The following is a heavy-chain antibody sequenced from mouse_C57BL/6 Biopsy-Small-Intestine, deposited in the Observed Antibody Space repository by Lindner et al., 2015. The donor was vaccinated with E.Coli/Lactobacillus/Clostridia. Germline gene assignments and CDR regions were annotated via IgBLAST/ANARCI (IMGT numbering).Heavy chain of an antibody. V-gene: IGHV1-14*01. CDR3: ARYENYYDGSYDAMDY. CDR1: GCTFTSYV. CDR2: INPYKDGT. Sequence: VQLQESGPELVKPGASVRMSCKASGCTFTSYVMHWVRQQPGQGLEWIGYINPYKDGTKYNEKFKGKATLTSDKSSSTAYMELSSLTSEDSAVYYCARYENYYDGSYDAMDYWGQGTSVTVSS. J-gene: IGHJ4*01. D-gene: IGHD1-1*01.